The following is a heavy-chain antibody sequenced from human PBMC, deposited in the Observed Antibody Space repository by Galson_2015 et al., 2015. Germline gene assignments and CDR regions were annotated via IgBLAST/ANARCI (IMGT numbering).Heavy chain of an antibody. CDR1: GFTFSNYA. CDR2: IGGTGAKT. CDR3: ARDRGNRWNKGDWLDP. Sequence: SLRLSCAASGFTFSNYAMTWARQAPGKGLEWVAAIGGTGAKTYYSDSAKGRFTVSRDNSKNTLFLQMNSLTADDTALYYCARDRGNRWNKGDWLDPWGQGTLVTVSS. V-gene: IGHV3-23*01. J-gene: IGHJ5*02. D-gene: IGHD1/OR15-1a*01.